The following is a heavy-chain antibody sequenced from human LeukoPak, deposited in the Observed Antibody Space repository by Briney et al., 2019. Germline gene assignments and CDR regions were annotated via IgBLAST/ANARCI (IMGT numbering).Heavy chain of an antibody. CDR1: GYTFTNYA. V-gene: IGHV7-4-1*02. J-gene: IGHJ4*02. CDR2: MNTNTGNP. Sequence: ASVKVSCKASGYTFTNYAMNWVRQAPGQGLEWMGWMNTNTGNPTYAQGFTGRFVFSLDTSVSTAYLQISSLKTEDTAVYYCAREGSRDFWSGPVYYFDYWGQGTLVTVSS. D-gene: IGHD3-3*01. CDR3: AREGSRDFWSGPVYYFDY.